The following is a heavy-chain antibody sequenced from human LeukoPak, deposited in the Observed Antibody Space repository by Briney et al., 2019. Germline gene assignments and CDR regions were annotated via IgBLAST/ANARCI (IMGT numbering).Heavy chain of an antibody. V-gene: IGHV3-23*01. Sequence: GGSLRLSCAASGFTFSSYAMSWVRQAPGKGLEWVSTISGSGAGTYYADSVKGRFSISRDNPKNTLYLQMNSLRAEDTAIYYCAKGTRGSGTSYNDDYWGQGTLVTVSS. CDR1: GFTFSSYA. CDR2: ISGSGAGT. D-gene: IGHD3-10*01. CDR3: AKGTRGSGTSYNDDY. J-gene: IGHJ4*02.